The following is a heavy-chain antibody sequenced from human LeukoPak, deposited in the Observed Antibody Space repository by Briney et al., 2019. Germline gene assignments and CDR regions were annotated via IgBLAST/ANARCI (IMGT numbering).Heavy chain of an antibody. J-gene: IGHJ4*02. CDR2: INHSGST. CDR1: GGSFSGYY. D-gene: IGHD3-10*01. V-gene: IGHV4-34*01. Sequence: SETLSLTCAVYGGSFSGYYWSWVRQPPGKGLEWIGEINHSGSTNYNPSLKSRVTISVDTSKNEFSLKLSSVTAAHTAVYYCARSEYYYGSGSYYSDYWGQGTLVTVSS. CDR3: ARSEYYYGSGSYYSDY.